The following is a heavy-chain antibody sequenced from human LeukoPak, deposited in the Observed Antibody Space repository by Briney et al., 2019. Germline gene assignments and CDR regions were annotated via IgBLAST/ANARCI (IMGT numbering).Heavy chain of an antibody. CDR3: ARVLDLSKRGLDAFDI. J-gene: IGHJ3*02. CDR1: GGSISSYF. CDR2: VYYSGST. D-gene: IGHD3-16*01. V-gene: IGHV4-59*01. Sequence: SETLSLTCTVSGGSISSYFWSWIRQPPGKGLEWIGYVYYSGSTNYHPSLKSRVTISVDTSKKQFSLKLSSATAADTAVYYCARVLDLSKRGLDAFDIWGQGTMVTVSS.